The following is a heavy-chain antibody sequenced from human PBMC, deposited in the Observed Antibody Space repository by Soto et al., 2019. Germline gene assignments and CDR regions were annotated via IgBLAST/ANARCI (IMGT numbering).Heavy chain of an antibody. CDR1: GFSMSSGYF. V-gene: IGHV4-38-2*02. CDR3: ARDSSGYYWFDH. CDR2: IYHSGTT. J-gene: IGHJ5*02. Sequence: PXETLSLTCSVAGFSMSSGYFWGWIRQPPGKGPEWLGSIYHSGTTYYNPSVKGRVTISVDTSKNQFSLKMISVTAADTAVYYCARDSSGYYWFDHWGQGTLVTVSS. D-gene: IGHD3-22*01.